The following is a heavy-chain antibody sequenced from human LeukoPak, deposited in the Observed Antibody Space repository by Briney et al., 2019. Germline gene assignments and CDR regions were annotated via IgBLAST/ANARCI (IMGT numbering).Heavy chain of an antibody. D-gene: IGHD3-22*01. CDR3: TSELYFSDGSGL. CDR2: ITRSSKSI. J-gene: IGHJ3*01. CDR1: GFSFSTYS. Sequence: GGSLRLSCVTSGFSFSTYSMSWVRQSPGKGLEWVSAITRSSKSIYYADAVKGRFTISRDNAKRSVYLQMNSLRVEDTAIYYCTSELYFSDGSGLWGPGTVVTVSS. V-gene: IGHV3-21*01.